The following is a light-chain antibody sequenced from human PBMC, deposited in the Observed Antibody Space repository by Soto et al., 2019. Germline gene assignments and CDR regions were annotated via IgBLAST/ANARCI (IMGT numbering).Light chain of an antibody. V-gene: IGKV1D-13*01. CDR1: QGIRSA. CDR3: QQFNNYTRT. J-gene: IGKJ4*02. Sequence: AIQLSQSPSSLSASVGDRATITCRASQGIRSALAWYQQKQGKAPKLXIYEASILQSGVPSRFSGSGSGTDFTLTISSLQPEDVATDYCQQFNNYTRTFGGGTKVDIK. CDR2: EAS.